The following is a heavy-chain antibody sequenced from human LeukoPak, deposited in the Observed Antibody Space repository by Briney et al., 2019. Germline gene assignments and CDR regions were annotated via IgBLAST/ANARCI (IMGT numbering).Heavy chain of an antibody. CDR2: ISHGGTT. CDR1: GGSISSGTYH. V-gene: IGHV4-31*01. CDR3: ARDRDRYVGTDY. D-gene: IGHD2-21*01. Sequence: SETLSLTCTISGGSISSGTYHWSWIRQYAGKGLEWIGHISHGGTTYYNPSLRSQVTISMDTSRNRFSLKLDSVTAADAALYYCARDRDRYVGTDYWGQGTLVTVSS. J-gene: IGHJ4*02.